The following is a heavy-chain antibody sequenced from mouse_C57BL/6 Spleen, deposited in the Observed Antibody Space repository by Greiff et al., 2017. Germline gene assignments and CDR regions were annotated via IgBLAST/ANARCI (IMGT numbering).Heavy chain of an antibody. CDR2: ISDGGSYT. D-gene: IGHD1-1*01. V-gene: IGHV5-4*01. CDR3: ASGGSSFGFAY. Sequence: EVQLQQSGGGLVKPGGSLKLSCAASGFTFSSYAMSWVRQTPEKRLEWVATISDGGSYTYYPDNVKGRFTISRDNAKNNLYLQMSHLKSEDTAMYYCASGGSSFGFAYWGQGTLVTVSA. CDR1: GFTFSSYA. J-gene: IGHJ3*01.